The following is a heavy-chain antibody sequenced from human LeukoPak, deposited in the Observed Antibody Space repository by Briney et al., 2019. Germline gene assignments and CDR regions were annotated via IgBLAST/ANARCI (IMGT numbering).Heavy chain of an antibody. CDR2: INPSSGST. D-gene: IGHD6-19*01. V-gene: IGHV1-46*02. J-gene: IGHJ4*02. CDR1: GYTFNSYY. CDR3: ASSSSGWEQRAPFDY. Sequence: ASVKVSCKASGYTFNSYYMHWVRQAPGQGLEWMGIINPSSGSTSYAQNFQGRVTMTRDTSTSTVYMELSSLRSEDTAVYYCASSSSGWEQRAPFDYWGQGTQATVSS.